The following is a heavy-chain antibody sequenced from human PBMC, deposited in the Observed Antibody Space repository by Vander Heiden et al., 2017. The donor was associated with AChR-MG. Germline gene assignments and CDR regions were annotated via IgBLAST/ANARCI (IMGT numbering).Heavy chain of an antibody. CDR1: GYTFPGYY. D-gene: IGHD6-6*01. V-gene: IGHV1-2*04. Sequence: QVQLVQSGAEVKKPGASVKVSCKDSGYTFPGYYMHWVRQAPGQGLEWMGWINPNSGGTNYAQKFQGWVTMTRDTSISTAYMELSRLRSDDTAVYYCARAERSSIAAHFDYWGQGTLVTVSS. CDR2: INPNSGGT. CDR3: ARAERSSIAAHFDY. J-gene: IGHJ4*02.